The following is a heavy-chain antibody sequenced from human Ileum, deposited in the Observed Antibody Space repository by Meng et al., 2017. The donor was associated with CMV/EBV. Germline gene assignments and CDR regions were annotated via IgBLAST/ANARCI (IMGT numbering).Heavy chain of an antibody. CDR1: GFTFTNFW. V-gene: IGHV3-74*01. CDR2: VNSDGSIT. J-gene: IGHJ4*02. Sequence: GGSLRLSCAASGFTFTNFWIHWVRQAPGKGLVWVSRVNSDGSITNYADSVKGRFTISRDNAKNTLYLQMNSLRAEDTAVYYCLRCTNANCYDFWGQGTLVTVSS. D-gene: IGHD2-8*01. CDR3: LRCTNANCYDF.